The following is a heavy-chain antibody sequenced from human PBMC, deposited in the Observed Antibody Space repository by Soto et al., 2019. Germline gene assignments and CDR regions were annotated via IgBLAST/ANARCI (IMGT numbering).Heavy chain of an antibody. V-gene: IGHV4-34*01. CDR2: INHSGST. CDR1: GGSFSGYY. Sequence: PSETLSLTCAVYGGSFSGYYWSWIRQPPGKGLEWIGEINHSGSTNYNPSLKGRVTISVDTSKNQFSLKLSSVTAADTAVYYCARFKHSYGYTYYYYGMDVWGQGTTVTVSS. CDR3: ARFKHSYGYTYYYYGMDV. D-gene: IGHD5-18*01. J-gene: IGHJ6*02.